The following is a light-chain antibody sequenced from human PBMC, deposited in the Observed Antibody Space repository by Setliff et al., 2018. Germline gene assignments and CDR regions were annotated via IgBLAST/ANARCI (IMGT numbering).Light chain of an antibody. Sequence: QSVLTQPRSVSGSSGQSVTISCTGTNSDVGGYNYVSWYQQHPGKAPKLMIYDVNKRPSGVPDRFSDSKSGNTASLTISGLQAEDEADYYCCSYAGSYTVIFGGGTKVT. CDR2: DVN. V-gene: IGLV2-11*01. CDR1: NSDVGGYNY. J-gene: IGLJ2*01. CDR3: CSYAGSYTVI.